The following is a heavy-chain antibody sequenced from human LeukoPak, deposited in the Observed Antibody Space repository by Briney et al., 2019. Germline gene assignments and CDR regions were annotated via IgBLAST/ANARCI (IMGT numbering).Heavy chain of an antibody. D-gene: IGHD5-18*01. Sequence: GGSLRLSCAASGFTFSTYIMHWVRQSPGKGLEWVAVMSYTGNDISYADSVKGRFTISRDNSKNTLYLQMNSLQTDDTAVYYCATDLRYGNNFFFQHWGQGILVTVSS. CDR2: MSYTGNDI. V-gene: IGHV3-30*04. CDR3: ATDLRYGNNFFFQH. CDR1: GFTFSTYI. J-gene: IGHJ4*02.